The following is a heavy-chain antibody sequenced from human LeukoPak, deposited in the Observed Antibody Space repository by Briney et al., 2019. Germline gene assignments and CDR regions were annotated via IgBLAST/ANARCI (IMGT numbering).Heavy chain of an antibody. V-gene: IGHV3-23*01. J-gene: IGHJ4*02. CDR2: ISGSGGST. CDR3: AKKNGYSYGSIDY. Sequence: GGSLRLSCAASGFTFSNYAMNWVRQAPGKGLEWVSDISGSGGSTYYADSVKGRLSISRDNSKNTLYLQMNSLRAEDTAVYYCAKKNGYSYGSIDYWGQGTLVTVSS. CDR1: GFTFSNYA. D-gene: IGHD5-18*01.